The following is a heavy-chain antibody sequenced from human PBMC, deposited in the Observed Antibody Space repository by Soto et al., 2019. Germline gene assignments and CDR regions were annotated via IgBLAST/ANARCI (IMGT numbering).Heavy chain of an antibody. CDR2: IYYSGST. D-gene: IGHD4-4*01. Sequence: QLQLQESGPGLVKPSETLSLTCTVSGGSISTSGYFWGWIRQPPGKGLEWIGTIYYSGSTYYNPSLKSQVTISVDTSKNQFSLKLSAVTAADTAVYYCATSNWFDPWGQGTLVAVSS. J-gene: IGHJ5*02. CDR1: GGSISTSGYF. CDR3: ATSNWFDP. V-gene: IGHV4-39*01.